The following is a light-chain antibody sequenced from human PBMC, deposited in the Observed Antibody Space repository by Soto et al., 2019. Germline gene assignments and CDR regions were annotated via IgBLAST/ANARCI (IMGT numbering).Light chain of an antibody. CDR2: DAS. CDR3: QQRSAWPLT. CDR1: QSLSTY. J-gene: IGKJ4*01. Sequence: EIVLTQSPGTLSLSPGERATLSCRASQSLSTYLAWYQQRPGQAPRLLVYDASNKATGIPARFSGSGSGTDFTLTISSLEPEDFAVYYCQQRSAWPLTFGGGTKVAIK. V-gene: IGKV3-11*01.